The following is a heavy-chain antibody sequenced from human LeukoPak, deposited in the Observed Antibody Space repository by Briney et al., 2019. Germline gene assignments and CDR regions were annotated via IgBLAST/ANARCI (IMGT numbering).Heavy chain of an antibody. CDR2: IYYSGST. CDR3: ARHTIFGVVTLYYFDY. D-gene: IGHD3-3*01. J-gene: IGHJ4*02. Sequence: SQTLSLTCTDSGGSISSGDYYWSWIRQPPGKGLEWIGYIYYSGSTYYNPSLKSRVTISVDTSKNQFSLKLSSVTAADTAVYYCARHTIFGVVTLYYFDYWGQGTLVTVSS. V-gene: IGHV4-30-4*08. CDR1: GGSISSGDYY.